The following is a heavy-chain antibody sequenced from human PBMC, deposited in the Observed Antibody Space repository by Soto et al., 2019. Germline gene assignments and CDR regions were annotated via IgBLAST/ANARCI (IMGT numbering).Heavy chain of an antibody. CDR2: IFPSDSVT. CDR3: VRGMDRNSAGF. D-gene: IGHD2-2*03. J-gene: IGHJ4*02. V-gene: IGHV5-51*03. Sequence: EVQLVQSGAEVKKPGESLKISCKASGYTFTNYWIGWVRQVSGEGLEWMGFIFPSDSVTRYSPSFQGQVTISVDKSVDTTYLQWGSLKASDTAMYYCVRGMDRNSAGFWGLGTMVTVSS. CDR1: GYTFTNYW.